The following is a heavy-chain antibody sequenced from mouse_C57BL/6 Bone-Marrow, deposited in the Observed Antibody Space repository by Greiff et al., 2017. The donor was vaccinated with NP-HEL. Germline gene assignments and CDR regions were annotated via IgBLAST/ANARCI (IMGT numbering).Heavy chain of an antibody. V-gene: IGHV14-3*01. CDR3: ARITTVVATDFDV. CDR1: GFNIKNTY. CDR2: IDPANGNT. J-gene: IGHJ1*03. D-gene: IGHD1-1*01. Sequence: EVKLMESVAELVRPGASVKLSCTASGFNIKNTYMHWVKQRPEQGLEWIGRIDPANGNTKYAPKFQGRATITADTSSNTAYLQLSSLTSEDTAIYYCARITTVVATDFDVWGTGTTVTVSS.